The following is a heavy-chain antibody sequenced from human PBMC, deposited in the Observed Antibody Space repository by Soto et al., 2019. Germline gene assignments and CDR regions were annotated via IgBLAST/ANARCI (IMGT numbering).Heavy chain of an antibody. CDR1: GVSFSSYY. Sequence: SETLSLTCTVSGVSFSSYYWSWIRQPPGKGLEWIGYIYYSGSTNYNPSLKSRVTISVDKSKNQFSLKLSSVTAADTAVYYCARVLGNDAFDIWGQGTMVTVSS. J-gene: IGHJ3*02. V-gene: IGHV4-59*12. CDR2: IYYSGST. D-gene: IGHD3-3*02. CDR3: ARVLGNDAFDI.